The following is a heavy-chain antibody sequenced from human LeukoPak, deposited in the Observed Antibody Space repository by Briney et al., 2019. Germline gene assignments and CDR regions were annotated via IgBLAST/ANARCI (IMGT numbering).Heavy chain of an antibody. CDR3: ARHVRLLEWLSSYYFDY. CDR2: IYYSGST. J-gene: IGHJ4*02. D-gene: IGHD3-3*01. Sequence: EPSETLSLTCTVSGGSISSSSYYWGWIRQPPGKGLEWIGRIYYSGSTYYNPSLKSRVTISVDTSKSQFSLRLTSVTAADTAVYYCARHVRLLEWLSSYYFDYWGQGTLVTVSS. V-gene: IGHV4-39*01. CDR1: GGSISSSSYY.